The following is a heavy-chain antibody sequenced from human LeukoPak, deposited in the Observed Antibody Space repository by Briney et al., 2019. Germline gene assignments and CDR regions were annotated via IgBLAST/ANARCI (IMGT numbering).Heavy chain of an antibody. J-gene: IGHJ4*02. CDR3: ARGGAATDY. Sequence: GGSLRLSCAASGFTFSSYWMHWVRQAPGKGLAWVSRVNSDGSSTGYADSVKGRFTISRDNAKNTLYLQMNSLRAEDTAVYYCARGGAATDYWGQGTLVTVSS. D-gene: IGHD1-26*01. CDR1: GFTFSSYW. CDR2: VNSDGSST. V-gene: IGHV3-74*01.